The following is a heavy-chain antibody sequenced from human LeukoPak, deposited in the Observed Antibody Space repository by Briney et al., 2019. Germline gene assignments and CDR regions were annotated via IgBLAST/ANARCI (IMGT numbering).Heavy chain of an antibody. CDR1: GFTFSDYI. D-gene: IGHD3-10*01. V-gene: IGHV3-23*01. CDR3: NRGAFGGYYYGSGRGSAFDI. CDR2: ISGSGGST. Sequence: GGSLRLSCAVSGFTFSDYIFDWVRQAPGKGLEWVSAISGSGGSTYYADSVKGRFTISRDNSKNTLYLQMNSLRAEDTAVYYCNRGAFGGYYYGSGRGSAFDIWGQGTMVTVSS. J-gene: IGHJ3*02.